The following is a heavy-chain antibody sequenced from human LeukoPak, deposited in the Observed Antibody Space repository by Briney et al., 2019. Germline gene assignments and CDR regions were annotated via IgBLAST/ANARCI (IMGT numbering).Heavy chain of an antibody. CDR3: ARVLHGIVGATLPRGY. J-gene: IGHJ4*02. V-gene: IGHV1-46*01. CDR2: INPSGSST. CDR1: GYTFTSHY. Sequence: ASVKVSCKASGYTFTSHYMHWVRQAPGQGLEWMGLINPSGSSTLYAQKFQGRVTMTRDMSTTTDYMELSSLRSEDTAVYYCARVLHGIVGATLPRGYWGQGTLVTVSS. D-gene: IGHD1-26*01.